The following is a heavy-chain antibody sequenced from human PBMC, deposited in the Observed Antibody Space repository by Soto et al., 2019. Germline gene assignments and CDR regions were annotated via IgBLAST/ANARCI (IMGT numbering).Heavy chain of an antibody. V-gene: IGHV3-30*18. J-gene: IGHJ4*02. D-gene: IGHD1-26*01. Sequence: GGSLRLSCAASGFIFSTYGMHWVRQVPGKGLEWVAHISYDGSNEHYADSVKGRFTVSRDNAKNTLSLQMTSLRSEDTAIYYCTKEYIVGTTWGYFESWGQGTLVTVSS. CDR3: TKEYIVGTTWGYFES. CDR2: ISYDGSNE. CDR1: GFIFSTYG.